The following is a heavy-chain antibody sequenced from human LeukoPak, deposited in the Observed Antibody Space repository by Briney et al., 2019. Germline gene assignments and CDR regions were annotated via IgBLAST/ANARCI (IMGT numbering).Heavy chain of an antibody. V-gene: IGHV3-15*01. D-gene: IGHD2-8*01. CDR3: TTDSWDIVLMVYACV. J-gene: IGHJ3*01. CDR1: GFTFSSYG. CDR2: IKSKTDGGTT. Sequence: GGSLRLSCAASGFTFSSYGMSWVRQAPGKGLEWVGRIKSKTDGGTTDYAAPVKGRFTISRDDSKNTLYLQMNSLKTEDTAVYYCTTDSWDIVLMVYACVWGQGTMVTVSS.